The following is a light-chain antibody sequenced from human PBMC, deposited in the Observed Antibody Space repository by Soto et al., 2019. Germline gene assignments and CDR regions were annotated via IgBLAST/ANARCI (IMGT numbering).Light chain of an antibody. CDR3: GTWDNSLSADV. J-gene: IGLJ1*01. Sequence: QSVLTQPPSVSAAPGQKVTISCSGSSSDIGNNYVSWYQHIPGTPPKLLIYETNKRPSGIPDRFSASKSGTSASLGITGLQTGDEADYYCGTWDNSLSADVLGSGTKVTVL. CDR1: SSDIGNNY. V-gene: IGLV1-51*02. CDR2: ETN.